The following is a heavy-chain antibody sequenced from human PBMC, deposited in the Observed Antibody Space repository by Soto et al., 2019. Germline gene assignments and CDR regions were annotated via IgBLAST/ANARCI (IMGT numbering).Heavy chain of an antibody. Sequence: DVYLLESGGTLVQPGGSLRLSCAASGFDFSSYAMTWVRQAPGKGLEWVSGITYTGDTTYYADSVKGRFPISRDNFRTTLHLQMNSPRADDTPMYFCAKDCPGTSSATSDYWGQGTLVTVSS. CDR1: GFDFSSYA. CDR2: ITYTGDTT. J-gene: IGHJ4*02. D-gene: IGHD3-10*01. V-gene: IGHV3-23*01. CDR3: AKDCPGTSSATSDY.